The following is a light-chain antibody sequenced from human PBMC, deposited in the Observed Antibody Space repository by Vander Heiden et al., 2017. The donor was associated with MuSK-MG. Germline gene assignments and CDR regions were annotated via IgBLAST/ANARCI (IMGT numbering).Light chain of an antibody. J-gene: IGLJ2*01. CDR1: SLRRYT. Sequence: SSELTPDPAVSVTLGQTGRITCQGDSLRRYTTSWYQQRPAQPPLLFIYYRDHRPSAIPDRFSGSTSASTASLTITGAQAGDEADYYCRSLYSSGNRRVFGGGTRLTVL. CDR2: YRD. CDR3: RSLYSSGNRRV. V-gene: IGLV3-19*01.